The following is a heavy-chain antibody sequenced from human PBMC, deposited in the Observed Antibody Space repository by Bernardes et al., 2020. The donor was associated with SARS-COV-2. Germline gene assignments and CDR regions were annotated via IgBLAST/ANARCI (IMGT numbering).Heavy chain of an antibody. CDR1: GFTFSNHA. Sequence: GGSLRLSCAASGFTFSNHAMNWVRQAPGKGLEWVSGFSDGGLSTYYAASVKGRFTISRDSSKNTLYLQMNSLRADDTAVYYCARWGWGGYYGMDVWGRGTAVTVSS. V-gene: IGHV3-23*01. CDR2: FSDGGLST. D-gene: IGHD3-16*01. J-gene: IGHJ6*02. CDR3: ARWGWGGYYGMDV.